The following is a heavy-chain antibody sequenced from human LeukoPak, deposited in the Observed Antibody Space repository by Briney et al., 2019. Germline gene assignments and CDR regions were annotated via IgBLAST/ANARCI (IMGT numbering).Heavy chain of an antibody. CDR1: GGSFSGYY. CDR3: ARIPLGYSGAYYFDS. D-gene: IGHD5-12*01. J-gene: IGHJ4*02. Sequence: TPSETLSLTCAVYGGSFSGYYWSWIRQPPGKGLEWIGEINHSGSTNYNPSLKSRVTISVDTSKNQFFLNLSSVTAADTAVYYCARIPLGYSGAYYFDSWGQGTLVTVS. V-gene: IGHV4-34*01. CDR2: INHSGST.